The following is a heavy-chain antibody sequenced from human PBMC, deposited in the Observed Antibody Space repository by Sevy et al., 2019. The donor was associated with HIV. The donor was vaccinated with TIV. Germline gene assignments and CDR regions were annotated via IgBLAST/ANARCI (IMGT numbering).Heavy chain of an antibody. Sequence: SETLSLTCAVSGGSISSSNWWSWVRQPPGKGLEWIGEIYHSGSTNYNPSLKSRVTISVDKSKNRFSLKLSSVTAADTAVYYCAREGCSSTSCYGGNWFDPWGQGTLVTVSS. CDR1: GGSISSSNW. CDR2: IYHSGST. J-gene: IGHJ5*02. D-gene: IGHD2-2*01. CDR3: AREGCSSTSCYGGNWFDP. V-gene: IGHV4-4*02.